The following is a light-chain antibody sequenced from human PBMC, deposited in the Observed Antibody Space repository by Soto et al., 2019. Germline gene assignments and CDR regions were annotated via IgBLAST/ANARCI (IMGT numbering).Light chain of an antibody. J-gene: IGKJ5*01. CDR1: QSVRSS. CDR3: QQYNNWPPT. CDR2: DAS. V-gene: IGKV3-15*01. Sequence: EIVMTQSLATLSVSLGARVTLSCRASQSVRSSLAWYQQKPGQAPRLLIYDASTRAPGIPARFSGSGSGTELTLTISSLQSDDFAVYHCQQYNNWPPTFGQGTRLEIK.